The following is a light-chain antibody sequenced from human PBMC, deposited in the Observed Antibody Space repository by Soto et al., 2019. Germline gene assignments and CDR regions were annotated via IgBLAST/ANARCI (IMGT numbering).Light chain of an antibody. CDR2: LTS. Sequence: DIVLIQSPLSLPVTPGEAASISCRSSQSILHSNGYNYLDWYVQKPGQSPQLLIYLTSNRASGVPDRFSGSVSGTDFSLKISRVDADDGGIYYCMQAREIPRTCGGGNKVEL. V-gene: IGKV2-28*01. CDR3: MQAREIPRT. CDR1: QSILHSNGYNY. J-gene: IGKJ4*01.